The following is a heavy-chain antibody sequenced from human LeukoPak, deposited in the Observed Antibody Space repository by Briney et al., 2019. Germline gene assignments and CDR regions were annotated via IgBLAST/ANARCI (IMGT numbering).Heavy chain of an antibody. CDR1: GFTFSSYA. D-gene: IGHD3-10*02. J-gene: IGHJ1*01. V-gene: IGHV3-23*01. CDR2: ISGSGGST. CDR3: AKDEDARPMYFQD. Sequence: GGSLRLSCAASGFTFSSYAMSWVRQAPGKGLEWVSAISGSGGSTDYADSVKGRFTVSRDNSKNTLYLQMNTLRAEDTAVYYCAKDEDARPMYFQDWGQGTLVTVSS.